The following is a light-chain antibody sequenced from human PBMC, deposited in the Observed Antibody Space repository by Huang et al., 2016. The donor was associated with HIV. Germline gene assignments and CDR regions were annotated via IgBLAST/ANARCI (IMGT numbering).Light chain of an antibody. CDR1: QTVTNNY. V-gene: IGKV3-20*01. CDR2: GAS. J-gene: IGKJ2*03. CDR3: QQFGSSPPYS. Sequence: IVLTQSPDTLSLSPGERATLSCRASQTVTNNYLAWYQQRPGEAPRLLIYGASTRATGIPDLFSGGGSGTDFTLTISRLEPKDFVVYYCQQFGSSPPYSFGQGTKLEIK.